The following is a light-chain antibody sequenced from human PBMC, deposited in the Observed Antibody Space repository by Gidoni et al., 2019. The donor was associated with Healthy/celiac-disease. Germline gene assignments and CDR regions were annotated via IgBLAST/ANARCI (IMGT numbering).Light chain of an antibody. J-gene: IGKJ4*01. CDR1: QSVSSY. CDR3: QQRSNWPQLT. V-gene: IGKV3-11*01. CDR2: DAS. Sequence: EIVFTQSPATLSLSPGERATLSCRASQSVSSYLAWYQQKPGQAPRLLIYDASNRATGIPARFSGSGSGTDFTLTISSLEPEDFAVYYCQQRSNWPQLTFXGXTKVEIK.